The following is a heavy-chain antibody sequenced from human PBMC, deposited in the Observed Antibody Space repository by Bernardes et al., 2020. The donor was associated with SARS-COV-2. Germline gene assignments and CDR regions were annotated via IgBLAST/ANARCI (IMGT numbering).Heavy chain of an antibody. J-gene: IGHJ4*02. CDR2: LYYTGST. CDR3: ARGFDY. Sequence: SATLSLTCTVSGGSISAYYWSWFRQPPGKGLEWIGYLYYTGSTNYYPSLQSRVTISVDTSKNQFSLKLSSVTAADTAVYYCARGFDYWGQGILVTVSS. V-gene: IGHV4-59*01. CDR1: GGSISAYY.